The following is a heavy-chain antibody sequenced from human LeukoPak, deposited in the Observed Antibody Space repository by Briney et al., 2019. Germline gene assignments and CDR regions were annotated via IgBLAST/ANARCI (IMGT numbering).Heavy chain of an antibody. V-gene: IGHV1-69*04. CDR1: GGTFSSYA. D-gene: IGHD3-22*01. CDR3: ARDVRRYYDSSGYYWAPFDY. J-gene: IGHJ4*02. CDR2: IIPILGIA. Sequence: ASVKVSCKASGGTFSSYAISWVRQAPGQGLEWMGRIIPILGIANYAQKFQGRVTITADKSTSTAYMELSSLRSEDTAVYYCARDVRRYYDSSGYYWAPFDYWGQGTLVTVSS.